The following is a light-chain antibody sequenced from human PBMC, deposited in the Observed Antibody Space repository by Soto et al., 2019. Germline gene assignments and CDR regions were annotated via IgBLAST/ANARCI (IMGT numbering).Light chain of an antibody. CDR1: QSISSW. V-gene: IGKV1-5*03. Sequence: DIQMTQSPSTLSASVGDRVTITCRASQSISSWLAWYQQKPGKAPKLLIYKASSLESGVPSRFSGSRSGTEFSLTISTLQPDDFATYYCQHYYSYPYTFGQRTKLEIK. CDR2: KAS. CDR3: QHYYSYPYT. J-gene: IGKJ2*01.